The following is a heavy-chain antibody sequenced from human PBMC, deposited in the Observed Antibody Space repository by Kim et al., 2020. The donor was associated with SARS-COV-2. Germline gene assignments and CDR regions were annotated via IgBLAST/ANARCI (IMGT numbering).Heavy chain of an antibody. D-gene: IGHD6-13*01. Sequence: GGSLRLSCAASGFTFSSYSMNWVRQAPGKGLEWVSSISSSSSYIYYADSVKGRFTISRDNAKNSLYLQMNSLRAEDTAVYYCARVAQQLTTHFDYWGQGTLVTVSS. CDR1: GFTFSSYS. J-gene: IGHJ4*02. CDR3: ARVAQQLTTHFDY. V-gene: IGHV3-21*01. CDR2: ISSSSSYI.